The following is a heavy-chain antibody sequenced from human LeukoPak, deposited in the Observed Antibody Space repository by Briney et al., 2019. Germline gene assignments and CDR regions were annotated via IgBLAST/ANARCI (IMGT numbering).Heavy chain of an antibody. J-gene: IGHJ3*02. D-gene: IGHD6-19*01. CDR1: GGSLSGHY. CDR3: ARGSPGGASGQWLVLFDI. CDR2: VSYTGRT. Sequence: MPSETLSLTCTVSGGSLSGHYWSWIRQPPGKRLEWIGYVSYTGRTKYNPSLQSRVTISVDTSKNQFSLKLSSVTAADTAVYYCARGSPGGASGQWLVLFDIWGQGTMVTVSS. V-gene: IGHV4-59*11.